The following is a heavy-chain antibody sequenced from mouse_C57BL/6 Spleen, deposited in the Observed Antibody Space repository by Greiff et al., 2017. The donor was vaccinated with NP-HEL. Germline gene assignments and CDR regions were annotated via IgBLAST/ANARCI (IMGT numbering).Heavy chain of an antibody. CDR3: AREDYSNYPFAY. CDR2: IYPSDSET. CDR1: GYTFTSYW. Sequence: QVHVKQPGAELVRPGSSVKLSCKASGYTFTSYWMDWVKQRPGQGLEWIGNIYPSDSETHYNQKFKDKATLTVDKSSSTAYMQLSSLTSEDSAVYYCAREDYSNYPFAYWGQGTLVTVSA. J-gene: IGHJ3*01. D-gene: IGHD2-5*01. V-gene: IGHV1-61*01.